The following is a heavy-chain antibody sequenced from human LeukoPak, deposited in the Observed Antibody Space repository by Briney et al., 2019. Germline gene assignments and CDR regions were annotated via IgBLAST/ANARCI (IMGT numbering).Heavy chain of an antibody. D-gene: IGHD6-13*01. J-gene: IGHJ4*02. Sequence: SGTLSLTCAVSGGSISSSNWWSWVRQPPGKGLEWIGEINHSGSTNYNPSLKSRVTMSVDTSKNQFSLKLNSVTAADTAVYYCASPPRYSTSGLDYWGQGTLVTVSS. CDR2: INHSGST. CDR3: ASPPRYSTSGLDY. V-gene: IGHV4-4*02. CDR1: GGSISSSNW.